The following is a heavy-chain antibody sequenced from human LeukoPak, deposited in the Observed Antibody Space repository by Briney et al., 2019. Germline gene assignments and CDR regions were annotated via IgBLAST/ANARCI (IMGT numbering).Heavy chain of an antibody. D-gene: IGHD3-10*01. CDR3: ARGRYYGSGSYPFDY. Sequence: MSSQTLSLTCTVSGGSISSGDYYWSWIRQPPGKGLEWIGYIYYSGSTYYNPSLKSRVTISVDTSKNQFSLKLSSVTAADTAVYYCARGRYYGSGSYPFDYWGQGTLVTVSS. J-gene: IGHJ4*02. CDR2: IYYSGST. CDR1: GGSISSGDYY. V-gene: IGHV4-30-4*01.